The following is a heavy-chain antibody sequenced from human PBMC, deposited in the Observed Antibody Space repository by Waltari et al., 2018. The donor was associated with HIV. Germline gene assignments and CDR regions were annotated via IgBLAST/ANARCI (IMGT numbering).Heavy chain of an antibody. D-gene: IGHD2-2*01. CDR2: INHRGST. CDR3: ARGSIVLVPAATNYFDY. Sequence: QVQLQQWGAGLLKPSETLSLTCAVYGASFSGYYWHWIRQPPGKGLEWIGEINHRGSTNYNPSLKSRVTISVDTSKNQFSLKPSSVTAADTAVYYCARGSIVLVPAATNYFDYWGQGTLVTVSS. V-gene: IGHV4-34*01. CDR1: GASFSGYY. J-gene: IGHJ4*02.